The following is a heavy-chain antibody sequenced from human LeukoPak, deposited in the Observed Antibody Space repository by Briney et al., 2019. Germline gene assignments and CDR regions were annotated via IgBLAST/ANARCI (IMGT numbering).Heavy chain of an antibody. CDR2: IYTSGST. V-gene: IGHV4-4*07. CDR1: GGSISSYY. D-gene: IGHD2-2*01. Sequence: PSETLSLTCTVSGGSISSYYWGWIRQPAGKGLEWIGRIYTSGSTNYNPSLKSRVTMSVDTSKNQFSLKLSSVTAADTAVYYCARGVVPAALYGMDVWGQGTTVTVSS. J-gene: IGHJ6*02. CDR3: ARGVVPAALYGMDV.